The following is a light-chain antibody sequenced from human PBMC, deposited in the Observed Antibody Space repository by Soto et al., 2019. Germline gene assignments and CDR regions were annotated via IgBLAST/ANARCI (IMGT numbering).Light chain of an antibody. CDR3: QQHYTYWWT. J-gene: IGKJ1*01. Sequence: DIQMTQSPSPLSAFVGDRVTITCRASQSISGYLAWYQQKPGEAPKLLIYDGSTLESGVPSRFSGSGSETQFTLTISSLQPEDFATYYCQQHYTYWWTFGQGPKVDIK. CDR2: DGS. CDR1: QSISGY. V-gene: IGKV1-5*01.